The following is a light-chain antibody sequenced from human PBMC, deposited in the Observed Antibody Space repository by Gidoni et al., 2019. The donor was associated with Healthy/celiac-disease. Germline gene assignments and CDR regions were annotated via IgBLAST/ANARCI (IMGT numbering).Light chain of an antibody. CDR2: AAS. Sequence: DIKITQSTSSLSASVVDRVTITCRARQSISSYLNWYQQKPGKAPKLLIYAASSLQSGVPSRFSGSGSGTDFTLTISSLQPEDFATYYCQQSYSTPWTFGQGTKVEIK. J-gene: IGKJ1*01. CDR1: QSISSY. CDR3: QQSYSTPWT. V-gene: IGKV1-39*01.